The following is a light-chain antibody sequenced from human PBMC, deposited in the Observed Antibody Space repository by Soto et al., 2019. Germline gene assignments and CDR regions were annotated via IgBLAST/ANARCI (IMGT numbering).Light chain of an antibody. CDR1: SGHSSYI. Sequence: QHVLTQSSSASASLGSSVKLTCTLSSGHSSYIIAWHQQQPGKAPRYLMKLEGSGSYNKGSGVPDRFSGSSSGADRYLTISNLQFEDEADYYCETWDSNTHWVFGGGTKRTVL. J-gene: IGLJ3*02. CDR2: LEGSGSY. V-gene: IGLV4-60*02. CDR3: ETWDSNTHWV.